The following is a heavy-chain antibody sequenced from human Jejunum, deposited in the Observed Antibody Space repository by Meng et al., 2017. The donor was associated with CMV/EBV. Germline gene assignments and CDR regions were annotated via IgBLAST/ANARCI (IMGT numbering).Heavy chain of an antibody. V-gene: IGHV3-53*01. CDR3: AKKYSGSFDY. CDR1: EFSVIRNN. J-gene: IGHJ4*02. CDR2: IYSGEST. D-gene: IGHD1-26*01. Sequence: SLTASEFSVIRNNMTWVRQAPGKGLEWVSAIYSGESTYYADSVKGRFTISRDNSKNTLYLQMNSLRAEDTAVYYCAKKYSGSFDYWGQGTLGTVSS.